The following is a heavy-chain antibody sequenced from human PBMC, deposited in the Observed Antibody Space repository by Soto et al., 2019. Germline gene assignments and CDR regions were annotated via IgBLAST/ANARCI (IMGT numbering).Heavy chain of an antibody. CDR1: GGTFSSYA. D-gene: IGHD6-6*01. Sequence: SVKVSCKASGGTFSSYAISWVRQAPGQGLEWMGGIIPIFGTANYAHKFQGRVTITADKSTSTAYMELSSLRSEDTAVYYCARDTSNSSSSRYYYYGMDVWGQGTTVTVS. V-gene: IGHV1-69*06. CDR2: IIPIFGTA. CDR3: ARDTSNSSSSRYYYYGMDV. J-gene: IGHJ6*02.